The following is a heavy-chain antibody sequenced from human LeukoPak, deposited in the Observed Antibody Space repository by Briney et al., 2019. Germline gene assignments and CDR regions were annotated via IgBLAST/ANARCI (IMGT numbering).Heavy chain of an antibody. J-gene: IGHJ5*02. CDR3: ARHGRYGVYHYCFDP. V-gene: IGHV4-39*01. D-gene: IGHD5/OR15-5a*01. CDR1: GGSISRSSYY. CDR2: IYYSGST. Sequence: PSETLSLTCSVSGGSISRSSYYWGWVRQRPGKGLEWIATIYYSGSTQYNPSLKSRVTISLDTSKNQFSLNLTSVPAADTAVYYCARHGRYGVYHYCFDPWGQGTLVTVSS.